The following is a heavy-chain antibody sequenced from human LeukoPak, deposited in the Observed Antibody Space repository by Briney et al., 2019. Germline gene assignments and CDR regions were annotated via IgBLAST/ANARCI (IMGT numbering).Heavy chain of an antibody. CDR2: ISGSGGST. CDR3: AKALLGIAATATFDY. D-gene: IGHD6-13*01. V-gene: IGHV3-23*01. Sequence: GGSLRLSCAASGFTFSSYAMSWVRQAPGKGLEWVSAISGSGGSTYYADFVKGRFTISRDNSKNTLYLQMNSLRAEDTAVYYCAKALLGIAATATFDYWGQGTLVTVSS. J-gene: IGHJ4*02. CDR1: GFTFSSYA.